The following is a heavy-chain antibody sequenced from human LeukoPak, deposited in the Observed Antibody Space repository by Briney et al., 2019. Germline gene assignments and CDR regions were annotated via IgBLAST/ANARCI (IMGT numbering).Heavy chain of an antibody. J-gene: IGHJ4*02. CDR3: ARDVRNSDS. CDR1: GGSFSGYY. V-gene: IGHV4-34*01. CDR2: IEHSGST. Sequence: SETPSLTCAVYGGSFSGYYWSWIRQPPGKGLEWIGEIEHSGSTNYNPSLKSRVTISVDTSKNQFSLKLSSVTAADTAVYYCARDVRNSDSWGQGTLVTVSS. D-gene: IGHD1-14*01.